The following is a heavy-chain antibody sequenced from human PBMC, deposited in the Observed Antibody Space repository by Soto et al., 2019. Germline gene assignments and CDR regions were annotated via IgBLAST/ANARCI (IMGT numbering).Heavy chain of an antibody. CDR2: IYPGDSDT. D-gene: IGHD6-13*01. J-gene: IGHJ4*02. CDR1: GVSFTSYW. Sequence: GDSLKITCKGSGVSFTSYWIGWVRQMPGKGLEWMGIIYPGDSDTRYSPSFEGQVTISVDKSISTAYLQWSSLKASDTAIYYCARQHPLDSSAWYDWGQGTLVTVSS. CDR3: ARQHPLDSSAWYD. V-gene: IGHV5-51*01.